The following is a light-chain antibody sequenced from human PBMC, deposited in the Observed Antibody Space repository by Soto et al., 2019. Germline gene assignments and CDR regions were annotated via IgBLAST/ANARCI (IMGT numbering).Light chain of an antibody. CDR3: QQSHNTPHT. CDR2: AAS. J-gene: IGKJ2*01. V-gene: IGKV1-39*01. CDR1: QNIASY. Sequence: DIQMTQFPSSLAASVGSRVSITCRARQNIASYLNWFKQKPGKAPKLLMYAASNLLSGVPSRFSGSGYRPDLTHTITRHQHDDFATYDCQQSHNTPHTFGQGTRLDI.